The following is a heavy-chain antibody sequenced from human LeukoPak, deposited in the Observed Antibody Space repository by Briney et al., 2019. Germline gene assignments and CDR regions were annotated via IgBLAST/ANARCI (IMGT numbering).Heavy chain of an antibody. D-gene: IGHD6-25*01. CDR1: GYMFTSHG. J-gene: IGHJ4*02. V-gene: IGHV1-18*01. Sequence: ASVKVSCKSSGYMFTSHGIHWLRQAPGQGLEWMGWISAQNGNTNYMQQFLGRVTMTRDTSASTVYMELRSLKSDDTAVYCCARESIGGYGFDYWGQGTPVTVAS. CDR2: ISAQNGNT. CDR3: ARESIGGYGFDY.